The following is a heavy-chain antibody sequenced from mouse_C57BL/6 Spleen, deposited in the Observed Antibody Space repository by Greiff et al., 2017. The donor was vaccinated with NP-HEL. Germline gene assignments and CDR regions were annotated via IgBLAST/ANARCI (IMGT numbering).Heavy chain of an antibody. CDR1: GYTFTDYE. CDR2: IDPETGGT. J-gene: IGHJ2*01. D-gene: IGHD3-3*01. V-gene: IGHV1-15*01. CDR3: TRAWDRYFDY. Sequence: QVQLQQSGAELVRPGASVTLSCKASGYTFTDYEMHWVKQTPVHGLEWIGAIDPETGGTAYNQKFKGKAILTADKSSSTAYMELRSLTSEDSAVYYCTRAWDRYFDYWGQGTTLTVSS.